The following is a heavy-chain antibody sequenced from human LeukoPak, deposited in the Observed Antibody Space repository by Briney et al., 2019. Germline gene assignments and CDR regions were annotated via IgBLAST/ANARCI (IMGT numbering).Heavy chain of an antibody. CDR3: ARDLDCSTTTCYGLGY. CDR2: IIPIFGTA. V-gene: IGHV1-69*05. J-gene: IGHJ4*02. Sequence: SVKVSCKASGGTFSSYAISWVRQATGQGLEWMGGIIPIFGTANYAQKFQGRVTMTRDTSISTAYMELSRLTSDDTAVYHCARDLDCSTTTCYGLGYWGQGTLVSVSS. CDR1: GGTFSSYA. D-gene: IGHD2-2*01.